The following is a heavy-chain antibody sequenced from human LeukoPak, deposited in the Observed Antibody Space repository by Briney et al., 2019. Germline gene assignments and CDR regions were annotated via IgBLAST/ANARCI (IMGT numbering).Heavy chain of an antibody. CDR3: ATWLSITMVRGVIISPNDY. CDR2: ISGSGGST. CDR1: GFTFSSYA. Sequence: GGSLRLSCAASGFTFSSYAMSWVRQAPGKGLEWVSAISGSGGSTYYADSVKGRVTISRDNSKNTLYLQMNSLRAEDTAVYYCATWLSITMVRGVIISPNDYWGQGTLVTVSS. V-gene: IGHV3-23*01. D-gene: IGHD3-10*01. J-gene: IGHJ4*02.